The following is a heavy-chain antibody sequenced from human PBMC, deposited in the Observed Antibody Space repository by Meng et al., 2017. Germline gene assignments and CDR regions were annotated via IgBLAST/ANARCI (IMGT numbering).Heavy chain of an antibody. CDR3: ARDGLYYYDSSGLDY. CDR2: IYSGGST. CDR1: GFTVSSNY. V-gene: IGHV3-66*02. D-gene: IGHD3-22*01. Sequence: VLRVMFVGGLVEPSGSLILSGAASGFTVSSNYMSWVRQAPGKGLEWVSVIYSGGSTYYADSVKGRFTISRDNSKNTLYLQMNSLRAEDTAVYYCARDGLYYYDSSGLDYWGQGTLVTVSS. J-gene: IGHJ4*02.